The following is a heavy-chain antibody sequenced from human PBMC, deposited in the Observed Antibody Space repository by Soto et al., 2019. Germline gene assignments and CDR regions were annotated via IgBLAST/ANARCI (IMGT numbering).Heavy chain of an antibody. CDR2: IYYSGST. D-gene: IGHD2-15*01. Sequence: TSETLSLTCTVSGGSISSYYWSWIRQPPGKGLEWIGYIYYSGSTNYNPSLKSRVTISVDTSKNQFSQKLSSVTAADTAVYYCARGSSGYCSGGSCYSVYYYGMDVWGQGTTVTVSS. CDR1: GGSISSYY. J-gene: IGHJ6*02. CDR3: ARGSSGYCSGGSCYSVYYYGMDV. V-gene: IGHV4-59*01.